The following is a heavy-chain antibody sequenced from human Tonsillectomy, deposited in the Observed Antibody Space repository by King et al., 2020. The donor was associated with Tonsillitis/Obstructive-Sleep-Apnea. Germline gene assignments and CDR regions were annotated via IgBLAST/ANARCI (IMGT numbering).Heavy chain of an antibody. J-gene: IGHJ6*03. D-gene: IGHD2-2*01. V-gene: IGHV4-39*01. Sequence: LQLQESGPGLVKPSETLSLTCTVSGGSISSSSYYWGWIRQPPGKGLEWIGSIYYSGSTYYNPSLKSRVTISVDTSKNQFSLKLSSVTAADTAVYYCGIVLVPAANYYYYMDVWGKGTTVTVSS. CDR2: IYYSGST. CDR1: GGSISSSSYY. CDR3: GIVLVPAANYYYYMDV.